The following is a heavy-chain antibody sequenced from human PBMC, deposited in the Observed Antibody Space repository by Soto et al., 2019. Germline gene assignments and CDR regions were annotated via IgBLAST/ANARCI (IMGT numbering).Heavy chain of an antibody. V-gene: IGHV1-45*02. CDR3: ASGRYDASGYFDY. CDR1: GGTFSSYA. J-gene: IGHJ4*02. Sequence: VKVSCKASGGTFSSYAISWVRQAPGQALEWMGWITPFNGNTKYAQKFQDRVTFTGDTSLNTAYMELSSLRSDDTAMFYCASGRYDASGYFDYWGQGTLVTVSS. D-gene: IGHD3-22*01. CDR2: ITPFNGNT.